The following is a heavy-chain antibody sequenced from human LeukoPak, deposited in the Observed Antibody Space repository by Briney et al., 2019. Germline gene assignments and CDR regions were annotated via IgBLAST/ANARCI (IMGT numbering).Heavy chain of an antibody. V-gene: IGHV3-66*02. Sequence: PGGSLRLSCAASGFTVSSNYMSWVRQAPGKGLEWVSVIYSGGSTYYADSVKGRFTISIDNSKNTLYLQMNSLRAEDTAVYYCARGGIAVASRVFDYWGQGTLVTVSS. CDR1: GFTVSSNY. CDR2: IYSGGST. J-gene: IGHJ4*02. CDR3: ARGGIAVASRVFDY. D-gene: IGHD6-19*01.